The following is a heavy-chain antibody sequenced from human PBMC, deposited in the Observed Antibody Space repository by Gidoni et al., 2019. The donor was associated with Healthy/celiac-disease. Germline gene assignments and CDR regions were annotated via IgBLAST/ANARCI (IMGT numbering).Heavy chain of an antibody. J-gene: IGHJ4*02. CDR2: INPNSGGT. Sequence: QVQLVQPGAEVKTPGASVTVSCKASGYHFTGYYMHWVRQAPGQGLEWMGWINPNSGGTNYAQKFQGWVTMTRDTSISTAYMELSMLRSDDTGVYYCARGGYYYDSSGYHIPYYFDYWGQGTLVTVSS. CDR3: ARGGYYYDSSGYHIPYYFDY. CDR1: GYHFTGYY. D-gene: IGHD3-22*01. V-gene: IGHV1-2*04.